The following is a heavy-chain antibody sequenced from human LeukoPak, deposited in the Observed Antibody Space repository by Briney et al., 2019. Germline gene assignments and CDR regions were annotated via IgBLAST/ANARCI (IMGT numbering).Heavy chain of an antibody. V-gene: IGHV4-38-2*02. CDR2: IYHSGST. CDR1: GSSISSGYY. D-gene: IGHD2-2*01. CDR3: ARDNEVVPAAG. J-gene: IGHJ4*02. Sequence: PSETLSLTCTVSGSSISSGYYWGWIRRPPGKGLEWIGSIYHSGSTYYNPSLKSRVTISVDTSKNQFSLKLSSVTAADTAVYYCARDNEVVPAAGWGQGTLVTVSS.